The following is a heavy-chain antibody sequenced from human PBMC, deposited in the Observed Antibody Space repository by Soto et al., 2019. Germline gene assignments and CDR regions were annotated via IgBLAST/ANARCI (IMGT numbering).Heavy chain of an antibody. V-gene: IGHV4-31*03. CDR1: GGSISSGGYY. CDR3: ARGLGAYDSSGYYLNWFDP. J-gene: IGHJ5*02. Sequence: SSETLSLTCTVSGGSISSGGYYWSWIRQHPGKGLEWIGYIYYSGSTYYNPSLKSRVTISVDTSKNQFSLKLSSVTAADTAVYYCARGLGAYDSSGYYLNWFDPWGQGTLVTVSS. CDR2: IYYSGST. D-gene: IGHD3-22*01.